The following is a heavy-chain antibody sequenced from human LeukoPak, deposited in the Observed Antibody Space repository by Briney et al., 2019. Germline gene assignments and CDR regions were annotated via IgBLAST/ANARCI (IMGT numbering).Heavy chain of an antibody. V-gene: IGHV3-30*18. CDR3: AKDLEVYYDILTGYFDY. D-gene: IGHD3-9*01. Sequence: GRSLRLSCAASGFTFSSYGMHWVRQAPGKGLEWVAVISYDGSNKYYADSVKGRFTISRDNSKNTLYLQMNSLRAEDTAVYYCAKDLEVYYDILTGYFDYWGQGTLVTVSS. J-gene: IGHJ4*02. CDR2: ISYDGSNK. CDR1: GFTFSSYG.